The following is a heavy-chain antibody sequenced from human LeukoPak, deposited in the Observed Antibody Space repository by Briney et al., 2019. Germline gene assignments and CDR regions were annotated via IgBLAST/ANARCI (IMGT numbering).Heavy chain of an antibody. Sequence: GGSLRLSCAASGFSVSSNYVSWVRQAPGKGLEWVSVIYTGGTTHYAPSVMGRFTISRDDWQNTVHLHMSGLRDEDTALYYCAREGRFQSFDYWGQGTLVAVSS. CDR3: AREGRFQSFDY. CDR1: GFSVSSNY. J-gene: IGHJ4*02. CDR2: IYTGGTT. V-gene: IGHV3-53*05.